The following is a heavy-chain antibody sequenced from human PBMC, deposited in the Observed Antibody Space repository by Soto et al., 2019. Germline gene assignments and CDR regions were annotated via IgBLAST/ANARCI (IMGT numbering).Heavy chain of an antibody. CDR2: ISGNGDTT. CDR1: GFTFSNYA. J-gene: IGHJ6*02. V-gene: IGHV3-64*01. CDR3: ARAWRADV. Sequence: EVQLVESGGGLVQPGGSLRLCCVASGFTFSNYAMHWVRQAPGKGLECVSVISGNGDTTYYANSVKDRFTISRDNSKDTLYLQMGSLRADDMAVYYCARAWRADVWGQGTTVAVSS.